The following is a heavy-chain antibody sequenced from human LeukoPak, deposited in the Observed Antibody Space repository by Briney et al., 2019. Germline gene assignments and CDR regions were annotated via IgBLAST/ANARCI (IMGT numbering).Heavy chain of an antibody. D-gene: IGHD3-22*01. V-gene: IGHV3-23*01. J-gene: IGHJ4*02. Sequence: GGSLRLSCAASGFTFSSYAMSWVRQAPGKGLEWVSAIRGSGGSTYYADSVKGRFTISRDNSKNTLYLQMNSLRAEDTAVYYCAKDLYYYDSSGYYPWDYWGQGTLVTVSS. CDR1: GFTFSSYA. CDR2: IRGSGGST. CDR3: AKDLYYYDSSGYYPWDY.